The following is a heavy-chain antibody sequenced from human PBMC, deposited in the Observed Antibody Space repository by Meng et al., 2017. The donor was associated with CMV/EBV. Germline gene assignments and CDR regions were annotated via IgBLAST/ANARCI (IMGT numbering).Heavy chain of an antibody. V-gene: IGHV3-23*01. J-gene: IGHJ4*02. Sequence: GGSLRLSCAASGFTFSSYAMSWVRQAPGKGLEWVSAISGSGGSTYYADSVKGRFTISRDNSKNTLYLQMNSLRAEDTAVYYCAKNEGYCSSISCRRYFDYWGQGTLVTVSS. CDR2: ISGSGGST. CDR3: AKNEGYCSSISCRRYFDY. D-gene: IGHD2-2*01. CDR1: GFTFSSYA.